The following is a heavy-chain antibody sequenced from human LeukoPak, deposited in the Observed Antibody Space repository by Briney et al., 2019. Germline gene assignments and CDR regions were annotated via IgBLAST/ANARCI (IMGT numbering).Heavy chain of an antibody. CDR3: ARVRRQHPSYMDV. CDR2: INHSGST. CDR1: GGSFSGYY. Sequence: SETLSLTCAVYGGSFSGYYWSWIRQPPGKGLEWIGEINHSGSTNYNPFLKSRVTISVDTSKNQFSLKLSSVTAADTAVYYCARVRRQHPSYMDVWGKGTTVTISS. D-gene: IGHD6-13*01. V-gene: IGHV4-34*01. J-gene: IGHJ6*03.